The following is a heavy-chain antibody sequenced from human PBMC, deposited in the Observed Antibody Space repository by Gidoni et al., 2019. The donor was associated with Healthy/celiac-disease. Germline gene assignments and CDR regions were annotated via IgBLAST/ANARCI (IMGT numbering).Heavy chain of an antibody. Sequence: QLQLQESGPGLVKPSETLSLTCTVSGGSISSSSYYWGWIRQPPGKGLEWIGSIYYSGSTYYNPSLKSRVTISVDTSKNQFSLKLSSVTAADTAVYYCARHKMIPPRFHYGMDVWGQGTTVTVSS. D-gene: IGHD3-16*01. CDR3: ARHKMIPPRFHYGMDV. J-gene: IGHJ6*02. CDR1: GGSISSSSYY. CDR2: IYYSGST. V-gene: IGHV4-39*01.